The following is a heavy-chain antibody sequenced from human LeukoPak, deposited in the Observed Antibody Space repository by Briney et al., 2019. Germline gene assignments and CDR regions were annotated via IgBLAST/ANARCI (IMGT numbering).Heavy chain of an antibody. CDR1: GYTFTSYA. CDR3: ARSRFRFLEWLPRYYFDY. V-gene: IGHV7-4-1*02. CDR2: INTNTGNP. Sequence: ASVKVSCKASGYTFTSYAMNWVRQAPGQGLEWMVWINTNTGNPTYAQGFTGRFVFSLDTSVSTAYLQISSLKAEDTAVYYCARSRFRFLEWLPRYYFDYWGQGTLVTVSS. J-gene: IGHJ4*02. D-gene: IGHD3-3*01.